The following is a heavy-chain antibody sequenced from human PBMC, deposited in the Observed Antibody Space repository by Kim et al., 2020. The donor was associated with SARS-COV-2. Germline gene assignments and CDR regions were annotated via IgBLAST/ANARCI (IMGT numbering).Heavy chain of an antibody. CDR1: GYTFTSYA. Sequence: ASVKVSCKASGYTFTSYAMNWVRQAPGQGLEWMGWINTNTGNPTYAQGFTGRFVFSLDTSVSTAYLQISSLKAEDTAVYYCARGHFDTIVGVVISLDAFDIWGQGTMVTVSS. D-gene: IGHD3-3*01. J-gene: IGHJ3*02. CDR3: ARGHFDTIVGVVISLDAFDI. CDR2: INTNTGNP. V-gene: IGHV7-4-1*02.